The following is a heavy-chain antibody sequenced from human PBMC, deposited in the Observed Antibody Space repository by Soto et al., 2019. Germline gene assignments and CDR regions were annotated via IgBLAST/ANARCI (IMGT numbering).Heavy chain of an antibody. CDR2: ISSSSSYI. V-gene: IGHV3-21*01. J-gene: IGHJ4*02. CDR1: GFTFSSHS. CDR3: ARDSRVVVVAAYDYFDY. Sequence: PGGSLRLSCAASGFTFSSHSMNLVRQAPGKGLEWVSSISSSSSYIYYADSVKGRFTISRDNAKNSLYLQMNSLRAEDTAVYYCARDSRVVVVAAYDYFDYWGQGTLVTVSS. D-gene: IGHD2-15*01.